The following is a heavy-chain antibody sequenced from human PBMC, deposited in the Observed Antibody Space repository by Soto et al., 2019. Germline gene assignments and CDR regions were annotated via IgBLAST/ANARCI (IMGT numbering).Heavy chain of an antibody. CDR1: GYTFTSYG. J-gene: IGHJ5*02. D-gene: IGHD2-2*01. Sequence: QVQLVQSGAEVKKPGASVKVSCKASGYTFTSYGISWVRQAPGQGLEWMGWISAYNGNTNYAQKLQGRVTMTTDTSTSTAYMDLRSLRSDDTAVYYCARPGLYCSSTSCYEGWFDPWGQGTLVTVSS. CDR2: ISAYNGNT. V-gene: IGHV1-18*01. CDR3: ARPGLYCSSTSCYEGWFDP.